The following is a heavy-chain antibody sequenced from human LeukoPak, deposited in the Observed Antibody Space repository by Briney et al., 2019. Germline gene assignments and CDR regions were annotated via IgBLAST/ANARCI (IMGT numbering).Heavy chain of an antibody. D-gene: IGHD5-12*01. CDR1: GGSFSGYY. J-gene: IGHJ5*02. V-gene: IGHV4-34*01. CDR3: ARGSHGPTIPYNWFDP. Sequence: PSETLSLTCAVYGGSFSGYYWSWIRQPPGKGLEWIGEINHSGSTNYNPSLKSRVTISVDTSKNQFSLKLSSVTAADTAVYYCARGSHGPTIPYNWFDPWGQGTLVTVSS. CDR2: INHSGST.